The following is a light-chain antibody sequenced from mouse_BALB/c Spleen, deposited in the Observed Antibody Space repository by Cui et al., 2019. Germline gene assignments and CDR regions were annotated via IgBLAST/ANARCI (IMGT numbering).Light chain of an antibody. CDR1: QDISSY. CDR2: YTS. V-gene: IGKV10-96*01. J-gene: IGKJ4*01. Sequence: IRMTPTTSYLFATPGERVTISCRTSQDISSYLNWYQQKPGGSVKLLIYYTSRLHSGVPSRFSGSGSGTDYSLTISNVEQEDIATYFCQQGNTLPFTFGWGTKLEIK. CDR3: QQGNTLPFT.